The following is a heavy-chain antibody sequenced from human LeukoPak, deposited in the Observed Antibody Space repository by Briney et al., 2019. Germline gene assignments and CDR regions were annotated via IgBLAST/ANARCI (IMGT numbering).Heavy chain of an antibody. V-gene: IGHV3-74*01. CDR1: GNYW. J-gene: IGHJ4*02. D-gene: IGHD2-2*01. Sequence: GGSLRLSCAASGNYWMHWVRHAPGKGLVWVSHVNSDGSWTSHADSVKGRFTISKDNAKNTVYLQMNNLRTEDTAVYYCVSFYETNWGRGTLVTVSS. CDR2: VNSDGSWT. CDR3: VSFYETN.